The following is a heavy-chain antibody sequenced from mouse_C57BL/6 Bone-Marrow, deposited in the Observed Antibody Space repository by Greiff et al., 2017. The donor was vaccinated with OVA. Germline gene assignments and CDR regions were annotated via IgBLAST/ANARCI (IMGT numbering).Heavy chain of an antibody. CDR3: ARGGNYDAY. CDR2: IYPSDSET. Sequence: LQESGAELVRPGSSVKLSCKASGYTFTSYWMDWVKQRPGQGLEWIGNIYPSDSETHYNQKFKDKATLTVDKSSSTAYMQLSSLTSEDSAVYYCARGGNYDAYWGQGTLVTVSA. D-gene: IGHD2-1*01. CDR1: GYTFTSYW. V-gene: IGHV1-61*01. J-gene: IGHJ3*01.